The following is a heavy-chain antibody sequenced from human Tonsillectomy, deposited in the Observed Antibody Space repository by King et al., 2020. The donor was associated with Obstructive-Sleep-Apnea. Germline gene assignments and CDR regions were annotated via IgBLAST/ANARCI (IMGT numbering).Heavy chain of an antibody. CDR3: ARGGWGSSWPFDY. Sequence: VQLQQWGAGLLKPSETLSLTCAVYGGSFSGYYWSWIRQPPGKGLEWIGEINHSGSTNYNPSLKSRVTISLNTSKNQFSLELISVTAADTSVYYCARGGWGSSWPFDYWGQGTLVTVSS. J-gene: IGHJ4*02. CDR1: GGSFSGYY. CDR2: INHSGST. V-gene: IGHV4-34*01. D-gene: IGHD6-13*01.